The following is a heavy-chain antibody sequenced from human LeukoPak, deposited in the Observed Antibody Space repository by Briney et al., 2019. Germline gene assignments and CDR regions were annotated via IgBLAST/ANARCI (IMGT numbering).Heavy chain of an antibody. J-gene: IGHJ4*02. CDR1: GGTFSSYA. Sequence: SVKVSCKASGGTFSSYAISWVRQAPGQGLEWMGRIIPIFGTANYAQKFQGRVTITTDESTSTAYMELSSLRSEDTAVYYCARVRDFWSGYYGDDWGQGTLLTVSS. D-gene: IGHD3-3*01. V-gene: IGHV1-69*05. CDR3: ARVRDFWSGYYGDD. CDR2: IIPIFGTA.